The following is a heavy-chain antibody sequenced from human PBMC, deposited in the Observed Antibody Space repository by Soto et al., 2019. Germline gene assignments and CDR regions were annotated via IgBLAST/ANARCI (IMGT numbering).Heavy chain of an antibody. CDR2: ISSSGNT. J-gene: IGHJ4*02. D-gene: IGHD6-13*01. V-gene: IGHV3-23*01. Sequence: VGSLRLSCAASGFTFSSYAMNWVRQAPGKGLEWVSAISSSGNTYYADSVKGRFTISRDNSENTLFLQMNRLRAEDTAVYYCAKGPKYSSTWYDYWGQGTLVTVSS. CDR3: AKGPKYSSTWYDY. CDR1: GFTFSSYA.